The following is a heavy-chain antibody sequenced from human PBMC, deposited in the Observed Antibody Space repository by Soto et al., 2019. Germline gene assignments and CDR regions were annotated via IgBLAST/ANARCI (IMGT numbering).Heavy chain of an antibody. D-gene: IGHD2-2*01. CDR2: IKQDGSEK. CDR1: GFTFSSYW. V-gene: IGHV3-7*01. CDR3: AREKPRGSPSEMDYYYYMYV. J-gene: IGHJ6*03. Sequence: EVQLVESGGGLVQPGGSLRLSCAASGFTFSSYWMSWVRQAPGKGLEWVANIKQDGSEKYYVDSVKGRFTISRDNAKNSLYLQMNSLRAEDTAVYYCAREKPRGSPSEMDYYYYMYVWGKGTTVTASS.